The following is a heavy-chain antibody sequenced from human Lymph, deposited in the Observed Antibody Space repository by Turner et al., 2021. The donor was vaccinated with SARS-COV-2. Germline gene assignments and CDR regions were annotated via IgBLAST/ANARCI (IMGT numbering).Heavy chain of an antibody. CDR1: GSTFTGSN. D-gene: IGHD3-3*01. CDR2: INPNSGGT. CDR3: ARDVERYNDFWSGYSGGYGMDV. Sequence: VPLVQSGAAVKKPGASLKVSCKASGSTFTGSNMHWVRQAPGQGLEWMGWINPNSGGTNYAQKFQGRVTMTRDTSISAAYMELSRLRSDDTAVYYCARDVERYNDFWSGYSGGYGMDVWGQGTTVTVSS. V-gene: IGHV1-2*02. J-gene: IGHJ6*02.